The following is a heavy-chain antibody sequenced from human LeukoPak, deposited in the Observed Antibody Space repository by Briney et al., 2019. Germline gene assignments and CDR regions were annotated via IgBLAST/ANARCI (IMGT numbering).Heavy chain of an antibody. Sequence: GGSRSLSWAASGFPFMVYPMNWVRKAPGKALEGVSGISWNSGSIGYADSEKGRFTISRDNAKNSLYLQMNSLRAEDTALYYCAKDYGSGTQYDYWGQGTLVTVSS. J-gene: IGHJ4*02. CDR1: GFPFMVYP. CDR2: ISWNSGSI. D-gene: IGHD3-10*01. V-gene: IGHV3-9*01. CDR3: AKDYGSGTQYDY.